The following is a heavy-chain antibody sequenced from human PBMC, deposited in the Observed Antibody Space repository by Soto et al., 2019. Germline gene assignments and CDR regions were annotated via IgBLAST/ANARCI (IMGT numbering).Heavy chain of an antibody. D-gene: IGHD2-15*01. CDR1: GFIFSNHA. J-gene: IGHJ4*03. CDR2: IRATGDNT. CDR3: AQGSHLAL. V-gene: IGHV3-23*01. Sequence: GGSLRLSCVGTGFIFSNHAMTWVRQAPGQGLEWVSTIRATGDNTYYADSIKGRFTVSRDNSKSTLYVQMNSLRGDGTAVYYCAQGSHLALWGRGTLVTVSS.